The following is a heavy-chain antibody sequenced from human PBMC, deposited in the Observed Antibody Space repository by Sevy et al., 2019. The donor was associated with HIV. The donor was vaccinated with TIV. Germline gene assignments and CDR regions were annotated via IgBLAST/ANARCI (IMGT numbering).Heavy chain of an antibody. CDR2: ISAYNGNT. CDR3: ARDCTNGVCYFGFDY. D-gene: IGHD2-8*01. Sequence: ASVKVSCKASGYTFTSYGISWVRQAPGQGLEWMGWISAYNGNTNYAQKLQGRVTMTTDTSTSTAYMELRSLRSDDTAVYYCARDCTNGVCYFGFDYWCQGTLVTVSS. V-gene: IGHV1-18*01. J-gene: IGHJ4*02. CDR1: GYTFTSYG.